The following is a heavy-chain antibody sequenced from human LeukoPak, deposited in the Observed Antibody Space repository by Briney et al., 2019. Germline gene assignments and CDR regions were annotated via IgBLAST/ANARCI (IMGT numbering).Heavy chain of an antibody. J-gene: IGHJ4*02. CDR1: GFTFDDYA. CDR3: AKDRALWSGYFDYFDY. V-gene: IGHV3-9*01. Sequence: GGSLRLSCAPSGFTFDDYAMHWVRQAPGKGVEGVSGISWNSGSIGYADSVKGRFTISRDNAKNSLYLQMNSLRAEDTALYYCAKDRALWSGYFDYFDYWGQGTLVTVSS. D-gene: IGHD3-3*01. CDR2: ISWNSGSI.